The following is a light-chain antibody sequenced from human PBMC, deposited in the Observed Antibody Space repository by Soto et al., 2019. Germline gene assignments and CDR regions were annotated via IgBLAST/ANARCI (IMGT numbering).Light chain of an antibody. J-gene: IGLJ1*01. CDR2: EVS. Sequence: QSALTQPPSVSGSPGQSVTISCTGTSSDVGYYNRVSWYQQPPGTAPKLLIYEVSNRSSGVPDRFSGSKSGNTASLTISGLQAEDEADYYCSLYTSSTFYVFGTGTKVTVL. CDR1: SSDVGYYNR. V-gene: IGLV2-18*01. CDR3: SLYTSSTFYV.